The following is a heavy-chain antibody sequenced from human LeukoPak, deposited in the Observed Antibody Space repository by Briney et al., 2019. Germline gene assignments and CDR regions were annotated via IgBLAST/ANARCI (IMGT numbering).Heavy chain of an antibody. CDR1: GHTFTSYG. Sequence: ASVKVSCKASGHTFTSYGISWVRQAPGQGLELMGWISAYNGNTNYAQKLQGRVTMTTDTSTSTAYMELRSLRSDDTALYYCARLSGDPQFFGVVTFFDYWGQGTLVTVSS. CDR2: ISAYNGNT. J-gene: IGHJ4*02. D-gene: IGHD3-3*01. CDR3: ARLSGDPQFFGVVTFFDY. V-gene: IGHV1-18*01.